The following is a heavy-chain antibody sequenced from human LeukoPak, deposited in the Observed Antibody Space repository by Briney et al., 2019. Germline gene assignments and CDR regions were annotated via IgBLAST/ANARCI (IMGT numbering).Heavy chain of an antibody. D-gene: IGHD2-15*01. J-gene: IGHJ4*02. Sequence: ASVKVSCKASGYTFTSYYMHWVRQAPGQGPEWMGIIYPSDGSTIYAQKFQGRVTMTRDTPTSTVYMELSSLKSEDTAIYYCARSLTCSGGSCYFVDYWGQGTLVAVSS. CDR3: ARSLTCSGGSCYFVDY. V-gene: IGHV1-46*01. CDR1: GYTFTSYY. CDR2: IYPSDGST.